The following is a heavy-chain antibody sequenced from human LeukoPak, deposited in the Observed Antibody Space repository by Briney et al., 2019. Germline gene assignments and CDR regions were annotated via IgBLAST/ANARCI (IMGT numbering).Heavy chain of an antibody. V-gene: IGHV4-34*01. CDR1: GGSISSYY. CDR3: ARGIGYYDSSGYSDY. Sequence: PSETLSLTCTVSGGSISSYYWSWIRQPPGKGLEWIGEINHSGSTNYNPSLKSRVTISVDTSKNQFSLKLSSVTAADTAVYYCARGIGYYDSSGYSDYWGQGTLVTVSS. J-gene: IGHJ4*02. CDR2: INHSGST. D-gene: IGHD3-22*01.